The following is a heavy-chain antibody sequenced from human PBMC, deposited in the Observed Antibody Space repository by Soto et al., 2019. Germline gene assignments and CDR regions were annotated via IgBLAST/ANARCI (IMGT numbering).Heavy chain of an antibody. CDR2: VYFRGST. V-gene: IGHV4-61*01. J-gene: IGHJ5*02. CDR3: ARIDGDYGHNWFDP. D-gene: IGHD4-17*01. Sequence: QVQLKESGPGLLKPSETLSLTCTVSGASVSSASYYWAWLRQPPGRGLEWIGSVYFRGSTSYLPSLKSRFSVSVATSKNQFSLNLASVTASDSAVYYCARIDGDYGHNWFDPWGQGTLVIVSP. CDR1: GASVSSASYY.